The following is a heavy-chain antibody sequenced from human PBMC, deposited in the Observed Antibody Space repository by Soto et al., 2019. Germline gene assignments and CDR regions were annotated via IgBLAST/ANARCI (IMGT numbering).Heavy chain of an antibody. CDR1: GFTVSNNY. CDR2: IYSAGRT. V-gene: IGHV3-66*01. CDR3: AGNSHKVY. Sequence: EVQLVESGGGLVQPGGSLRLSCAASGFTVSNNYMSWVRQAPGKGLEWVSLIYSAGRTYYSESVKGRFTISRDNSKNTLYLQMTSLRAEDTAVYYCAGNSHKVYWGEGTLVTVSS. D-gene: IGHD1-26*01. J-gene: IGHJ4*02.